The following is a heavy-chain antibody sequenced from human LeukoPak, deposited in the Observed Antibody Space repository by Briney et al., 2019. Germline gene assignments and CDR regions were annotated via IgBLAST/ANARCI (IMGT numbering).Heavy chain of an antibody. V-gene: IGHV4-30-2*01. CDR3: ARVGYVWGSYRYSEYFQH. J-gene: IGHJ1*01. Sequence: SETLSLTCAVSGGSISSGGYSWSWIRQPPGKGLEWIGYIYHSGSTYYNPSLKSRVTISVDRSKNQFSLKLSSVTAADTAVYYCARVGYVWGSYRYSEYFQHWGQGTLVTVSP. CDR2: IYHSGST. CDR1: GGSISSGGYS. D-gene: IGHD3-16*02.